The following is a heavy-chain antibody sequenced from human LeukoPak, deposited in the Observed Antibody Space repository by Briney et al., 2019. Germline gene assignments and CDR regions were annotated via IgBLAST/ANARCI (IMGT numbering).Heavy chain of an antibody. CDR2: INPSGGGT. CDR3: ARDRAAAAPYYYYYYGMDV. D-gene: IGHD6-13*01. V-gene: IGHV1-2*02. CDR1: GYTFTSYY. J-gene: IGHJ6*02. Sequence: ASVKVSCKASGYTFTSYYMHWVRQAPGQGLEWMGIINPSGGGTNYAQKFQGRVTMTRDTSISTAYMELSRLRSDDTAVYYCARDRAAAAPYYYYYYGMDVWGQGTTVTVSS.